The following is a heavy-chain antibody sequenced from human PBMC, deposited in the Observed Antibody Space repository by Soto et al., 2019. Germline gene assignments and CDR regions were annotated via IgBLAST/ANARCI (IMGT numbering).Heavy chain of an antibody. V-gene: IGHV3-66*01. CDR3: ARAIWGYFDL. D-gene: IGHD3-16*01. Sequence: EVQLVESGGGLVQPGGSLRLSCAASGFTVSSNYMSWVRQAPGKGLEWVSVIYSGGSTYYADSVKGRFTISRDNSKNTLYLQMNSLRADGTAVYYCARAIWGYFDLGGRGTLVTVSS. CDR1: GFTVSSNY. J-gene: IGHJ2*01. CDR2: IYSGGST.